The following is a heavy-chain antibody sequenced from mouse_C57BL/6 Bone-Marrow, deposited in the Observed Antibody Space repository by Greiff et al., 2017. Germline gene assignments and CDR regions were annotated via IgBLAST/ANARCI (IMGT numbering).Heavy chain of an antibody. J-gene: IGHJ3*01. CDR2: IYPGSGST. Sequence: VQLQQPGAELVKPGASVKMSCKASGYTFTSYWLTWVKQRPGQGLEWIGDIYPGSGSTNYNEKFKSKATLTVDTSSSTAYMQLSSLTSEDSAVYYCARYYYGSSAWFAYWGQGTLVTVSA. CDR3: ARYYYGSSAWFAY. V-gene: IGHV1-55*01. D-gene: IGHD1-1*01. CDR1: GYTFTSYW.